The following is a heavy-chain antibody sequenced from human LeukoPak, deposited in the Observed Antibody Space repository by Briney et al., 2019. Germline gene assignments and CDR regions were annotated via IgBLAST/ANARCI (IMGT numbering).Heavy chain of an antibody. J-gene: IGHJ4*02. V-gene: IGHV3-66*01. D-gene: IGHD6-19*01. CDR2: IYSGGST. Sequence: GGSLRLSCAASGFTFSSYAMSWVRQAPGKGLEWVSVIYSGGSTYYADSVKGRFTISRDNSKNTLYLQMNSLRAEDTAVYYCARMMGAGWYDYWGQGTLVTVSS. CDR1: GFTFSSYA. CDR3: ARMMGAGWYDY.